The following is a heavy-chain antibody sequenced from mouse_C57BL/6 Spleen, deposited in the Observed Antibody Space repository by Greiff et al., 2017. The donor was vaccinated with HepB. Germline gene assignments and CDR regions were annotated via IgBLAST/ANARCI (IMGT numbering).Heavy chain of an antibody. D-gene: IGHD2-3*01. CDR3: ARSYDGYYPAWFAY. CDR1: GYTFTSYD. CDR2: IYPRDGST. V-gene: IGHV1-85*01. J-gene: IGHJ3*01. Sequence: QVQLQQSGPELVKPGASVKLSCKASGYTFTSYDINWVKQRPGQGLEWIGWIYPRDGSTKYNEKFKGKATLTVDTSSSTAYMELHSLTSEDSAVYFCARSYDGYYPAWFAYWGQGTLVTVSA.